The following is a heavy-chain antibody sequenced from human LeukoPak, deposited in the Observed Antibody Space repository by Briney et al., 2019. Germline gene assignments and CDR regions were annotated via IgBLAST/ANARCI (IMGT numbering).Heavy chain of an antibody. CDR2: IYYSGST. CDR3: ARITPTPDAFIVVVPAAMAPD. CDR1: GGSISSSSYY. J-gene: IGHJ4*02. Sequence: SETLSLTCTVSGGSISSSSYYWGWIRQPPGKGLEWIGSIYYSGSTYYNPSLKSRVTISVDTSKNQFSLKLSSVTAADTAVYYCARITPTPDAFIVVVPAAMAPDWGQGTLVTVSS. D-gene: IGHD2-2*01. V-gene: IGHV4-39*01.